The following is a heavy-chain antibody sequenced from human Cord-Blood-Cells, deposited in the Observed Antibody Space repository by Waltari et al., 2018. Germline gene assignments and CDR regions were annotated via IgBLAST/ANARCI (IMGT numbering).Heavy chain of an antibody. D-gene: IGHD6-6*01. V-gene: IGHV1-69*01. CDR3: ARVLESYSSSFDY. CDR1: GGTFSSYA. J-gene: IGHJ4*02. CDR2: IIPIFGTA. Sequence: QVQLVQSGAEVKKPGSSVKVSCKASGGTFSSYAISWVRQAPGQGLEWMGGIIPIFGTANDAQKFQGRVTITADEATSTAYMELSSLRSEDTAMYYCARVLESYSSSFDYWGQGTLVTVSS.